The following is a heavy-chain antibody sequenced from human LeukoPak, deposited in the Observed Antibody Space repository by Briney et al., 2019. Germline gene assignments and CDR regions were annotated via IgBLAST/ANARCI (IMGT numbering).Heavy chain of an antibody. V-gene: IGHV3-74*01. Sequence: GGSLRFSCTASGFTFNSYWMHWVRQAPGKGLVWVSRINTDGSSTSYADSVKGRFTISRYNAKNTLYLQMNSLRAEDTAVYYCARGGREYFDYWGQGTLVTVSS. CDR2: INTDGSST. D-gene: IGHD1-26*01. CDR1: GFTFNSYW. CDR3: ARGGREYFDY. J-gene: IGHJ4*02.